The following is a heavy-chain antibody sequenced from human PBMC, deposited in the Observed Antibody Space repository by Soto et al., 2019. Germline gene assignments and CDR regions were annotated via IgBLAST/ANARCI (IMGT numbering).Heavy chain of an antibody. Sequence: LRLPCTASWVTFINYSSRCVRQDQGKGLEWVSYISSSSSTIYYADSVKGRFTISRDNAKNTLYLQMNSLRAEDTAVYYCAKGGITIFGVGQSPDYYDMGVWGKGTTVSGSS. D-gene: IGHD3-3*01. V-gene: IGHV3-48*01. CDR2: ISSSSSTI. CDR3: AKGGITIFGVGQSPDYYDMGV. J-gene: IGHJ6*03. CDR1: WVTFINYS.